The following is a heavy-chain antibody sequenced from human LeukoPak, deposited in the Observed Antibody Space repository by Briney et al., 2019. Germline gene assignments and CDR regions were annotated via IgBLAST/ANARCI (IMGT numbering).Heavy chain of an antibody. Sequence: ASVKVSCKASGYTFSDNYIHWVRQAPGQGLEWMGWINPNSGGTNYAQKFQGRVTMTRDTSISTAYMERSRLTSDDTAVYYCARDAIVRDYSNSDYWGQGTLVTVSS. V-gene: IGHV1-2*02. D-gene: IGHD4-11*01. CDR3: ARDAIVRDYSNSDY. CDR2: INPNSGGT. J-gene: IGHJ4*02. CDR1: GYTFSDNY.